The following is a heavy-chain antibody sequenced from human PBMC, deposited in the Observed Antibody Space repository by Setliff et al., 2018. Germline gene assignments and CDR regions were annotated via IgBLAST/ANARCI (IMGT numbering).Heavy chain of an antibody. CDR1: GGSFSNYY. V-gene: IGHV4-34*01. J-gene: IGHJ3*01. D-gene: IGHD2-21*01. Sequence: NPSETLSLTCAVYGGSFSNYYWSWIRQPPGKGLEWIGEINHSGSTNYNPSLESRVTISVDTSKNQFSLRLSSVAAADTSVYYCARVFKVDCAGDGDAFDVWGQGTMVTVSS. CDR3: ARVFKVDCAGDGDAFDV. CDR2: INHSGST.